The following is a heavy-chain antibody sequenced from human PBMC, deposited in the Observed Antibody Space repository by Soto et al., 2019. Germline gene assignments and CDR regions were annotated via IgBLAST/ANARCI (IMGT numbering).Heavy chain of an antibody. V-gene: IGHV3-66*01. CDR1: GFGVSNNY. D-gene: IGHD4-17*01. CDR2: IYSGGST. CDR3: ARDNTAYYYMDV. J-gene: IGHJ6*03. Sequence: EVQLVESGGGLVQPGGSLRLSCAASGFGVSNNYMSWVRQAPGKGLEWVSVIYSGGSTYYADSVEGRFTVSRDNSKNTLYLQMSSLRAEDTAVYYCARDNTAYYYMDVWGKGTTVTVSS.